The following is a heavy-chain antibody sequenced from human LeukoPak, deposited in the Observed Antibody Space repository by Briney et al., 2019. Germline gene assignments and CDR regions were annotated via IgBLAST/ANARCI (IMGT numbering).Heavy chain of an antibody. V-gene: IGHV3-21*01. D-gene: IGHD2-8*01. J-gene: IGHJ4*02. CDR1: GFTFSSYS. CDR3: ARDSVLYCTNGVRPFDY. Sequence: GGSLRLSCAASGFTFSSYSMNWVRQAPGKGLEWVSSISSSSSYIYYADSVEGRFTISRDNAKNSLYLQMNSLRAEDTAVYYCARDSVLYCTNGVRPFDYWGQGTLVTVSS. CDR2: ISSSSSYI.